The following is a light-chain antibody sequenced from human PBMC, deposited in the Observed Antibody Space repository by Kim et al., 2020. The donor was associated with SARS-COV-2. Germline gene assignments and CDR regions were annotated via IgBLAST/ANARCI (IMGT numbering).Light chain of an antibody. CDR2: SAT. Sequence: LSPGERATLSCRASQSVAGNFLGWYQQKPGQAPRPLFYSATNRATDIPDRFSASGSGTDFTLIISRLEPEDFAVYYCQQYGNSPLTFGQGTKLEI. CDR1: QSVAGNF. CDR3: QQYGNSPLT. V-gene: IGKV3-20*01. J-gene: IGKJ2*01.